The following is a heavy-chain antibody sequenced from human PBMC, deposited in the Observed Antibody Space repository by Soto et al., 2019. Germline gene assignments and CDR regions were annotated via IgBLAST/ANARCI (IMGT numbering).Heavy chain of an antibody. Sequence: GGSLRLSCAASGFTFSSYAMGWVRQAPGKGLEWVSAISGSGGSTYYADSVKGRFTISRDNSKNTLYLQMNSLRAEDTAVYYCAKDQAGSVQNMDVWGKGTTVTVSS. CDR2: ISGSGGST. CDR3: AKDQAGSVQNMDV. V-gene: IGHV3-23*01. D-gene: IGHD2-15*01. J-gene: IGHJ6*03. CDR1: GFTFSSYA.